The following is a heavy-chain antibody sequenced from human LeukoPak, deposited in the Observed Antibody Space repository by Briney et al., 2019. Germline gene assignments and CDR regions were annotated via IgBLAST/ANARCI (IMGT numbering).Heavy chain of an antibody. Sequence: SETLSLTCVVYGGSFSAYYWSWIRQPPGKGLEWIGEINHSGSTNYNPSLKSRVTISIDTSKNQFSLKLSSVTAADTAVYYCARQREVYDILTGYYKSGIDYWGQGTLVTVSS. J-gene: IGHJ4*02. CDR3: ARQREVYDILTGYYKSGIDY. CDR2: INHSGST. D-gene: IGHD3-9*01. V-gene: IGHV4-34*01. CDR1: GGSFSAYY.